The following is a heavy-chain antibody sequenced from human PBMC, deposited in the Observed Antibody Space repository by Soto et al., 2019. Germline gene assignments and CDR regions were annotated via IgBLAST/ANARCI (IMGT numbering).Heavy chain of an antibody. Sequence: EVQLLESGGGLVRAGGSLRLTCSASGFVFSDFAMSWVRQAPGKGLEWVSTISGDGANLDADSVKGRFTVSRDNSKSMLYLQMNNLSAEDTAVYHCAKNQGVELVPLATVDWFDPWGQGSVVTVSS. CDR2: ISGDGAN. CDR1: GFVFSDFA. J-gene: IGHJ5*02. D-gene: IGHD1-26*01. V-gene: IGHV3-23*01. CDR3: AKNQGVELVPLATVDWFDP.